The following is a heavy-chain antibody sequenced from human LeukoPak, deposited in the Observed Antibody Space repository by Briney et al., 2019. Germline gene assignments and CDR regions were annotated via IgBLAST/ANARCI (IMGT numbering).Heavy chain of an antibody. J-gene: IGHJ4*02. CDR3: AKRGVVIRVILVGFHKEAYYFES. CDR1: GITLSNYG. D-gene: IGHD3/OR15-3a*01. Sequence: GGSLRLSCAVSGITLSNYGMSWVRQAPGKGLEWAAGTSDSGGSTKYADSVKGRFTIARDNRKNTLYLQMNSLRAEDTAVYFCAKRGVVIRVILVGFHKEAYYFESWGQGALVTVSS. V-gene: IGHV3-23*01. CDR2: TSDSGGST.